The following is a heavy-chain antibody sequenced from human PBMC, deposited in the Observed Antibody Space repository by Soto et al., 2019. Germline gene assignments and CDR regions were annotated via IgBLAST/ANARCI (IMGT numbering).Heavy chain of an antibody. V-gene: IGHV1-69*08. Sequence: QVQLVQSGAEVKKPGSSVKVSCKASGGTFSSYTISWVRQAPGQGLEWRGSIIPILGIANYAQKFQARVKITANKSTSTADMELSSLRSDDTAVYYCAREEYSGYDSPFDYWGQGTLVTVSS. CDR1: GGTFSSYT. CDR2: IIPILGIA. J-gene: IGHJ4*02. CDR3: AREEYSGYDSPFDY. D-gene: IGHD5-12*01.